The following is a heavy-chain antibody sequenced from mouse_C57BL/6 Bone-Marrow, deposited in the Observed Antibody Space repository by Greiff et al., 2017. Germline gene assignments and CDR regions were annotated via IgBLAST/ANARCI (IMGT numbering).Heavy chain of an antibody. V-gene: IGHV1-81*01. Sequence: VQVVESGAELARPGASVKLSCKASGYTFTSYGISWVKQRTGQGLEWIGEIYPRSCNTYYNEKFKGKATLTADQSSSTAYMELRRLTSEDSAVYFCASIYPFYAMDYWGQGTSVTVSS. J-gene: IGHJ4*01. CDR3: ASIYPFYAMDY. D-gene: IGHD1-1*01. CDR2: IYPRSCNT. CDR1: GYTFTSYG.